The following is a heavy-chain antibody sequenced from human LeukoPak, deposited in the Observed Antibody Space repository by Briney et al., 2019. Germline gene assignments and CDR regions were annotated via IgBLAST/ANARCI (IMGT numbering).Heavy chain of an antibody. Sequence: SETLSLTCVVSGYSISSGYHWGWIRQPPGKGLEWIGSVYRSGSAYYNPSLKSRVTISVDTSKNQISLKVRSVTAADTAMYYCARENWVFDYWGQGILVTVSS. V-gene: IGHV4-38-2*02. J-gene: IGHJ4*02. D-gene: IGHD7-27*01. CDR1: GYSISSGYH. CDR2: VYRSGSA. CDR3: ARENWVFDY.